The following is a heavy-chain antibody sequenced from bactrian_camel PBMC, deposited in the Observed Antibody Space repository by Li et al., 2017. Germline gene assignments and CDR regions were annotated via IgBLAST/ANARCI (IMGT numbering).Heavy chain of an antibody. CDR1: GYERIVRRYC. Sequence: DVQLVESGGGSVQAGGSLSLSCVASGYERIVRRYCMGWFRQAPGKEREGVASIYYGDGSTYYANSVKGRSTISRDSAGNDVDLQIESLKSEDTAMYICAGRHSVSQSGCATLTDGIFTQWGQGTQVTVS. V-gene: IGHV3S40*01. J-gene: IGHJ4*01. D-gene: IGHD1*01. CDR3: AGRHSVSQSGCATLTDGIFTQ. CDR2: IYYGDGST.